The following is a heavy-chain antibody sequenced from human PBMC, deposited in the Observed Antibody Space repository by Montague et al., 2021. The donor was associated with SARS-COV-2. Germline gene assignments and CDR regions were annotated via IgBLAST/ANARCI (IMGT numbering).Heavy chain of an antibody. V-gene: IGHV4-34*01. CDR2: INHSGST. CDR1: GGSFSGYY. Sequence: SETLSLTCAVYGGSFSGYYWSWIRQPPGTELEWIGEINHSGSTKYNPSLKSRVTISVDTSKNQFSLKLSSVTAADTAVYYCANFRRTQLLFGTLYYGMDVWGQGTTVTVSS. J-gene: IGHJ6*02. CDR3: ANFRRTQLLFGTLYYGMDV. D-gene: IGHD2-2*01.